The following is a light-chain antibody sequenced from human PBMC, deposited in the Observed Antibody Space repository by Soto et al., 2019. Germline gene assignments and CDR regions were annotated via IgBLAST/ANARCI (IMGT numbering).Light chain of an antibody. J-gene: IGKJ1*01. CDR3: QQYGNSRWT. CDR2: GAS. CDR1: QSVSNSY. Sequence: EIVLTQSPGTLSLSPGERATLSCRASQSVSNSYLAWYQQKPGQAPRLLIYGASSRATGIPDRFSGSGSGTDFTLTISRLEPEAFAVYYCQQYGNSRWTFGQGTKVDI. V-gene: IGKV3-20*01.